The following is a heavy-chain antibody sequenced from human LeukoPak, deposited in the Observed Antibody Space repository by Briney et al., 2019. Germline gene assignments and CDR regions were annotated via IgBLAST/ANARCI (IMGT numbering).Heavy chain of an antibody. Sequence: SETLSLTCTVSGGSISSYYWSWIRQPPGKGLEWIGYIYYSGSTNCNPSLKSRVTISVDTSKNQFSLKLSSVTAADTAVYYCARGAAAPGRFAPWGQGTLVTVSS. D-gene: IGHD6-13*01. J-gene: IGHJ5*02. CDR3: ARGAAAPGRFAP. CDR1: GGSISSYY. CDR2: IYYSGST. V-gene: IGHV4-59*01.